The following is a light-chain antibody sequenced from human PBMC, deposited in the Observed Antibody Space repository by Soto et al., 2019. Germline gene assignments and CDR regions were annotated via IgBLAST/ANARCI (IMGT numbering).Light chain of an antibody. V-gene: IGLV2-11*01. Sequence: QSALTQPRSVSGSPGQSVTISCTGTSSNVGAYNYVSWYQQYPGKGPRVMIYDVSKWPSGVPDRFSGSKSGNTASLTSSGLRAEDEVDDYCCSYAGNSLGVFGGGTKLTVL. CDR2: DVS. CDR3: CSYAGNSLGV. CDR1: SSNVGAYNY. J-gene: IGLJ3*02.